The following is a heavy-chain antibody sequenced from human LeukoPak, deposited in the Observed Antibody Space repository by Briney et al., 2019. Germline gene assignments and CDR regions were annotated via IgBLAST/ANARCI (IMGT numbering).Heavy chain of an antibody. CDR2: ISGSGGST. V-gene: IGHV3-23*01. D-gene: IGHD3-10*01. J-gene: IGHJ4*02. CDR3: AKGTFFAYYGSGSYDY. CDR1: GFTFSSYA. Sequence: GGSLRLSCAASGFTFSSYAMSWVRQAPGKGLEWVSAISGSGGSTYYADSVKGRFTISRDNSKNTLYLQMNSLRAEDTAVYYCAKGTFFAYYGSGSYDYWGQGTLVTVSS.